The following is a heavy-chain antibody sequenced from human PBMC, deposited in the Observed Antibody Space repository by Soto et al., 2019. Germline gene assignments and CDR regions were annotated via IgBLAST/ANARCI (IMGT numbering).Heavy chain of an antibody. D-gene: IGHD2-21*02. CDR2: IYWDGDK. J-gene: IGHJ6*02. CDR3: AHSRCRGGCLRSYSSHYYDGMDV. V-gene: IGHV2-5*02. CDR1: GFSLNTGGLG. Sequence: QITLKESGPTLVKPTQTLTLTCTFSGFSLNTGGLGVGWIRQPPGKALEWLALIYWDGDKRYSPSLKSRLSITKATSNTQVVLTLTNMDPVDTAPYYCAHSRCRGGCLRSYSSHYYDGMDVWGQGTTVTVPS.